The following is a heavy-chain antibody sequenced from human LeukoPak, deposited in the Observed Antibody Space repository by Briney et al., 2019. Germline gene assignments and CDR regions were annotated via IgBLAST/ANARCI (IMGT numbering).Heavy chain of an antibody. CDR3: ARSGSTGYSLDY. D-gene: IGHD3-22*01. CDR1: GGTFSSYA. CDR2: IIPILGIA. V-gene: IGHV1-69*04. J-gene: IGHJ4*02. Sequence: ASVKVACKAAGGTFSSYAISWVRPAPGQGLEWMGRIIPILGIANYAQKFQGRVSMPRDTSTRTAYMELSRLRSDDTAVYFCARSGSTGYSLDYWGQGTLVTVSS.